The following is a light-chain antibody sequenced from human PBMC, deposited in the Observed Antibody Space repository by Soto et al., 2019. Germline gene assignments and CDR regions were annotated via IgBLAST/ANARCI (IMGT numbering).Light chain of an antibody. Sequence: QAVVTQEPSLTVSPGWTVTLTCASSAGAVTSAYYTNWLQQKPGQAPRALIYSTSEKHSWTPARFSGSLLGGKAALTLSAAQPEDEADYYCLLYYGGAQVLFGGGTKVTVL. V-gene: IGLV7-43*01. CDR1: AGAVTSAYY. CDR2: STS. CDR3: LLYYGGAQVL. J-gene: IGLJ2*01.